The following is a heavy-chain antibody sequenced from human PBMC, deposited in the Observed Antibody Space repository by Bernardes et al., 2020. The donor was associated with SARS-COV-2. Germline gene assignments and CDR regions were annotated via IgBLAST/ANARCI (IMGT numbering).Heavy chain of an antibody. J-gene: IGHJ5*02. D-gene: IGHD4-17*01. Sequence: GGSLRLSCAASGFTFSSYAMSWVRQAPGKGLEWVSGISGSGDNTYYADSVKGRFTISRDNSKNTLYVQMNTLRAEDTAEYYCAKSAHYGNWFDPWGQGTLVTVSS. V-gene: IGHV3-23*01. CDR3: AKSAHYGNWFDP. CDR1: GFTFSSYA. CDR2: ISGSGDNT.